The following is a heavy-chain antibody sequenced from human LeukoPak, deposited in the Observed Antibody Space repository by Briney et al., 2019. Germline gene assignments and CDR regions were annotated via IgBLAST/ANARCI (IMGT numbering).Heavy chain of an antibody. D-gene: IGHD1-1*01. J-gene: IGHJ6*02. CDR1: GFTFSNYW. Sequence: PGGSLRLSCTASGFTFSNYWMYWVRQAPGKGLVWVSRINSDGSSTSYADSVKGRFTISRDNSKNTLYLQMNSLRAEDTAVYYCARGNWNDVRGYYYYGMDVWGQGTTVTVSS. CDR3: ARGNWNDVRGYYYYGMDV. CDR2: INSDGSST. V-gene: IGHV3-74*01.